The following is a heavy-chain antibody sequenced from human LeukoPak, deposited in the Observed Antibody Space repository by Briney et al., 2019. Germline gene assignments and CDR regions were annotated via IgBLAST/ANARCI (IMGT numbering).Heavy chain of an antibody. J-gene: IGHJ4*02. V-gene: IGHV4-59*01. CDR3: ARDQKGASCYDK. CDR2: IYYSGST. Sequence: PSETLSLTCTVSGGSISGYYWSWIRQPPGKGLEWIGYIYYSGSTNYNPSLKSRVTISVDTSKNQFSLKLSSVTAADTAVYYCARDQKGASCYDKWGQGTLVTVSS. CDR1: GGSISGYY. D-gene: IGHD2-2*01.